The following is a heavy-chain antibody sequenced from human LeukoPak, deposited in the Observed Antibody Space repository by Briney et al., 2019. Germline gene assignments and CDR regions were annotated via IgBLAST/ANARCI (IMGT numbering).Heavy chain of an antibody. CDR1: GGSISSYY. J-gene: IGHJ6*03. V-gene: IGHV4-59*01. D-gene: IGHD3-22*01. Sequence: SETLSLTCTVSGGSISSYYWSWIRRPPGKGLEWTGNIYYSGSTNYNPSLKSRITISVDTSKNQFSLKLSSVTAADTAVYYCTRGSIAYYYMDVWGKGTTVTISS. CDR3: TRGSIAYYYMDV. CDR2: IYYSGST.